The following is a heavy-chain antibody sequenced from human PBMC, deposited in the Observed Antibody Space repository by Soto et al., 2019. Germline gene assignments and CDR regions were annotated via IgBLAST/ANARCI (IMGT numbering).Heavy chain of an antibody. Sequence: QVQLQQSGPGLVKPSQTLSLTCTVSGGSISYEYYHWTWIRQSPGKGLEWIGYVHYSGSIMYNPSSKSRVTISVDTSKNPFSLHLSSVTAADTAVYFCVREDDGGDREYYGLDVWGQGTTVTVSS. CDR2: VHYSGSI. CDR1: GGSISYEYYH. CDR3: VREDDGGDREYYGLDV. J-gene: IGHJ6*02. V-gene: IGHV4-30-4*08. D-gene: IGHD3-16*01.